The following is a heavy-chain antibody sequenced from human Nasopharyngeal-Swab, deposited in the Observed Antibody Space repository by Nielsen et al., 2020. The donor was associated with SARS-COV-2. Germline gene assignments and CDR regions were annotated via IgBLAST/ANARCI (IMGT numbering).Heavy chain of an antibody. Sequence: WIRQPPGKGLEWVAVISYDGSNKYYADSVKGRFTISRDNSKNTLYLQMNSLRAEDTAVYYCARPLSRDSTWTTEANWFDPWGQGTLVTVSS. V-gene: IGHV3-30-3*01. CDR2: ISYDGSNK. D-gene: IGHD6-13*01. CDR3: ARPLSRDSTWTTEANWFDP. J-gene: IGHJ5*02.